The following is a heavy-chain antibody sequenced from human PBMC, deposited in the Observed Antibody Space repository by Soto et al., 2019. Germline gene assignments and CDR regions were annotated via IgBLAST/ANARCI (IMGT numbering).Heavy chain of an antibody. CDR2: ISVSGDYK. Sequence: GGSLRLSCVGSGFSFSDHYMNWIRQAPGKGLEWISYISVSGDYKNYADSVKGRFTISRDNAKNTLYLQMASLRVEDTAVYYCARGDVGAFDLWGQGTMVTVSS. V-gene: IGHV3-11*06. CDR1: GFSFSDHY. D-gene: IGHD1-26*01. CDR3: ARGDVGAFDL. J-gene: IGHJ3*01.